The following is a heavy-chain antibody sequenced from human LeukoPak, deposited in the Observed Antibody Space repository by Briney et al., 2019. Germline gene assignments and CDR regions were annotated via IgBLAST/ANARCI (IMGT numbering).Heavy chain of an antibody. CDR3: ARRPAYTKSWFY. Sequence: GESLKIPCKGSGYKFASYWIGWARHMPGKGLGCMGIIYPGDSDTKYSPSFQGQVNISADKSTNTASLKWSSMQASDTAIYYCARRPAYTKSWFYWGQGTLVTVSS. D-gene: IGHD6-13*01. CDR1: GYKFASYW. J-gene: IGHJ4*02. V-gene: IGHV5-51*01. CDR2: IYPGDSDT.